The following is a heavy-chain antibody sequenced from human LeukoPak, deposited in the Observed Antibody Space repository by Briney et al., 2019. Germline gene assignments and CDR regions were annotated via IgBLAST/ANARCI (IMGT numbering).Heavy chain of an antibody. V-gene: IGHV4-39*01. CDR1: GGSISSSSYY. CDR2: IYYSGST. Sequence: SETLSLTCTVSGGSISSSSYYWGWIRQPPWKGLEWIGSIYYSGSTYYNPSLKSRVTISVDTSKNQFSLKLSSVTAADTAEYYCARHSPYCSGGSCYAKYYYMDVWGKGTTVTVSS. D-gene: IGHD2-15*01. J-gene: IGHJ6*03. CDR3: ARHSPYCSGGSCYAKYYYMDV.